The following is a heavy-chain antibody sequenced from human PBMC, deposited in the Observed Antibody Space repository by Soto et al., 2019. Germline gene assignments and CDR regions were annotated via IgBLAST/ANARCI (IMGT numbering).Heavy chain of an antibody. Sequence: GGSLRLSCAASGFIVSTSYMSWVRQAPGKGLEWVSIIYNDGSTYYADSVKGRFTISRDDSKNTLYLQILSLRAEDTAVYYCARDSYTRYWGQGTLVTVSS. D-gene: IGHD4-4*01. V-gene: IGHV3-66*01. CDR2: IYNDGST. CDR1: GFIVSTSY. J-gene: IGHJ4*02. CDR3: ARDSYTRY.